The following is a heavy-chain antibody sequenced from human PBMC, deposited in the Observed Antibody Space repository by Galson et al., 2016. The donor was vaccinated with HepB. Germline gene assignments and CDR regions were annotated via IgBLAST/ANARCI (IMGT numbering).Heavy chain of an antibody. V-gene: IGHV3-49*03. CDR1: GFTFSDYS. CDR2: IRSETYGGTI. Sequence: SLRLSCAGSGFTFSDYSINWFRQAPGKGLEWVAFIRSETYGGTIDYAAPVRGRFTISRDDSKNVAYLQMGSLQYEDTGLYYCTRDASPAYYYDASGWLPYDYWGQGVLVTVAS. D-gene: IGHD3-22*01. CDR3: TRDASPAYYYDASGWLPYDY. J-gene: IGHJ4*02.